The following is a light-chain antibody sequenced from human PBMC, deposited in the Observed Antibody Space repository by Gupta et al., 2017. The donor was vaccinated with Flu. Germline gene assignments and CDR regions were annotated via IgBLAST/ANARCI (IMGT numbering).Light chain of an antibody. V-gene: IGKV1-5*03. Sequence: DIQMTQSPSTLSASVGDRVTITCRASQSGDSWLAWYQQKPGKAPKLLIYKASNLESGVPSRFSGSGSGTEFTLTISSLQPDDFATYYCQQYRSYPWTFGQGTTVEIQ. CDR1: QSGDSW. CDR3: QQYRSYPWT. CDR2: KAS. J-gene: IGKJ1*01.